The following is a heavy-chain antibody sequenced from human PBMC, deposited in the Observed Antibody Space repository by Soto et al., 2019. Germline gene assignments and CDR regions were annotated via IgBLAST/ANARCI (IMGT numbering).Heavy chain of an antibody. CDR2: ISSSSSTI. V-gene: IGHV3-48*01. CDR1: GFTFSSYS. D-gene: IGHD3-10*02. Sequence: PGGSLRLSCAASGFTFSSYSMNWVRQAPGKGLEWVSYISSSSSTIYYADSVKGRFTISRDNAKNSLYLQMNSLRAEDTAVYYWAIITCVRDPQGRDWFDPWGQGTLVDVSS. CDR3: AIITCVRDPQGRDWFDP. J-gene: IGHJ5*02.